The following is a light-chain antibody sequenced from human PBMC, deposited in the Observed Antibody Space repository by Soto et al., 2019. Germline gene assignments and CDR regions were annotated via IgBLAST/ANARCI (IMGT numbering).Light chain of an antibody. J-gene: IGKJ5*01. CDR3: QQYGFLIT. CDR2: DAS. CDR1: RGVSSY. Sequence: ETILNQSPATLSLYKGDRATLSCRASRGVSSYLACYQQKAGHAPRLLIYDASNRAAGTPARFSGSGSRTDFTLTINRLEPEDSAVYYCQQYGFLITFGQVTRLEV. V-gene: IGKV3-11*01.